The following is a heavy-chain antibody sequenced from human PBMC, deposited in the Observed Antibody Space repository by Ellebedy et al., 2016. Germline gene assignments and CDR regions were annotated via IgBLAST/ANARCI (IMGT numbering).Heavy chain of an antibody. CDR1: GGSFSGYY. CDR2: INHSGST. Sequence: SETLSLTXAVYGGSFSGYYWSWIRQPPGKGLEWIGEINHSGSTNYNPSLKSRVTISVDTSKNQFSLKLSSVTAADTAVYYCARGKTPPCSGGSCYPPPRPSPKSRPNNWFDPWGQGTLVTVSS. CDR3: ARGKTPPCSGGSCYPPPRPSPKSRPNNWFDP. D-gene: IGHD2-15*01. J-gene: IGHJ5*02. V-gene: IGHV4-34*01.